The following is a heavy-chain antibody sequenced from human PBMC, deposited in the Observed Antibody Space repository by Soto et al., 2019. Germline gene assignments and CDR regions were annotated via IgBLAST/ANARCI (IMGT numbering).Heavy chain of an antibody. CDR1: GFTFSSYG. Sequence: QVQLVESGGGVVQPGRSLRLSCAASGFTFSSYGMHWVRQAPGKGLEWVAVISHDGSNKYYGDSVKGRFTISRDNSKNTLYLQMNSLRAEDTAVYYCAKEVALSTRRSPTFDPWGRGTLVTVSS. CDR3: AKEVALSTRRSPTFDP. V-gene: IGHV3-30*18. CDR2: ISHDGSNK. J-gene: IGHJ5*02. D-gene: IGHD1-1*01.